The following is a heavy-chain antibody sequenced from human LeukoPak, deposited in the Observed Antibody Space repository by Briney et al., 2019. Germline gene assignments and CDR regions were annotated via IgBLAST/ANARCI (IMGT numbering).Heavy chain of an antibody. J-gene: IGHJ4*02. Sequence: GGSLRLSCAASGFTFSSYEMNWVRQAPGKGLEWVLYISSSGSTIYYADSVKGRFTISRDNAKNSLYLQMNSLRAEDTAVYYCARNHDSSGYADAPGYFDYWGQGTLVTVSS. CDR1: GFTFSSYE. CDR3: ARNHDSSGYADAPGYFDY. V-gene: IGHV3-48*03. D-gene: IGHD3-22*01. CDR2: ISSSGSTI.